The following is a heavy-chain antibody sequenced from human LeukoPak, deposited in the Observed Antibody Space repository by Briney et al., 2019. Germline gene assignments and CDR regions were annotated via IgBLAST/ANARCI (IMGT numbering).Heavy chain of an antibody. CDR1: GFTFSDYY. Sequence: GGSLRLSCAASGFTFSDYYMSWIRQAPGKGLEWVSYISSSGSTIYYADSVKGRFTISRDNAKNSLYLQMNSLRAEDTAVYYCAREPRLGLIAARLAPLGYWGQGTLVTVSS. V-gene: IGHV3-11*04. CDR2: ISSSGSTI. CDR3: AREPRLGLIAARLAPLGY. D-gene: IGHD6-6*01. J-gene: IGHJ4*02.